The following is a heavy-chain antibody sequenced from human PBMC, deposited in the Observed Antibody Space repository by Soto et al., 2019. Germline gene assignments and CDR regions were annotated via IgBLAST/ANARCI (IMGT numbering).Heavy chain of an antibody. CDR1: GFSLSTSGMC. Sequence: SGPTLVKPTQTLTLTCTFSGFSLSTSGMCVSWIRQPPGKALEWLARIDWDDDKYYSTSLKTRLTISKDTSKNQVVLTMTNMDPVDTATYYCAVEGGLVPAAIHWGQGTLGTVSS. CDR3: AVEGGLVPAAIH. J-gene: IGHJ4*02. D-gene: IGHD2-2*01. V-gene: IGHV2-70*11. CDR2: IDWDDDK.